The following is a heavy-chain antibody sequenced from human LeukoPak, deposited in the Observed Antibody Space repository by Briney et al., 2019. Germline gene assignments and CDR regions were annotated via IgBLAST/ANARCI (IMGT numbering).Heavy chain of an antibody. D-gene: IGHD5-12*01. J-gene: IGHJ5*02. CDR1: GYTFTSYG. V-gene: IGHV1-69*13. CDR3: ARTYSGYDVWFDP. CDR2: IIPIFGTA. Sequence: SVKVSCKASGYTFTSYGISWVRQAPGQGLEWMGGIIPIFGTANYAQKFQGRVTITADESTSTAYMELSSLRSEDTAVYYCARTYSGYDVWFDPWGQGTLVTVSS.